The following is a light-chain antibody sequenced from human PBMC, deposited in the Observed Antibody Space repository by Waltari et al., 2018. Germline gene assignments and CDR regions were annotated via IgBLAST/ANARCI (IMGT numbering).Light chain of an antibody. V-gene: IGLV1-51*01. Sequence: QSGLTQPPSVSAAPGQQVTISCPGTRSNIGKNPVFWYQQLPGTAPKRLIYDNNERLSGIPSRSSGAKSGTSATVGMTGLQTGDEADFYCASWDSSLSAGVFGGGTKLTVL. J-gene: IGLJ3*02. CDR3: ASWDSSLSAGV. CDR2: DNN. CDR1: RSNIGKNP.